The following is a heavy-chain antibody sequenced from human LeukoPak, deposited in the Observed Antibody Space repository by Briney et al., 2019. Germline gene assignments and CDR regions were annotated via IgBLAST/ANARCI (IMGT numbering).Heavy chain of an antibody. Sequence: SETLSLTCSVSGGSITTTYYWSWIRQPPGGGLEWIASLYHSGNSNYNPSLKSRVTMSVDTSKNQFSLQLTSMTASDTAIYYCTRHQTNFYGSGAPFDPWGQGTLVTVSS. CDR3: TRHQTNFYGSGAPFDP. D-gene: IGHD3-10*01. J-gene: IGHJ5*02. CDR1: GGSITTTYY. CDR2: LYHSGNS. V-gene: IGHV4-39*01.